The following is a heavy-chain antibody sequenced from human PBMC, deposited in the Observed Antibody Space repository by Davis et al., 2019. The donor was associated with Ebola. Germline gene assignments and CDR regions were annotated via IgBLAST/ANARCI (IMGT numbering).Heavy chain of an antibody. CDR1: GFTSSSYG. J-gene: IGHJ6*02. Sequence: PGGSLRLSCAASGFTSSSYGMHWVRQAPGKGLEWVGRIKSKTDGGTTDYAVPVKGRFTISRDDSKNTLYLQMNSLKTEDTAVYYCTGRYCSSTSCPRGDYFYYYYGVDVWGQGTTVTVSS. D-gene: IGHD2-2*01. V-gene: IGHV3-15*07. CDR3: TGRYCSSTSCPRGDYFYYYYGVDV. CDR2: IKSKTDGGTT.